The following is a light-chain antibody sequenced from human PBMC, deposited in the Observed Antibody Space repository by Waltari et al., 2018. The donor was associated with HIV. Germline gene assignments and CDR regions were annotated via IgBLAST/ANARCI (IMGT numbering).Light chain of an antibody. J-gene: IGLJ2*01. CDR2: DDS. CDR1: NIAATKS. CDR3: QVWDGRGDPVI. V-gene: IGLV3-21*02. Sequence: SYVLTQPPSVSVAPGQTARITCGGNNIAATKSVHWYRLNPGQAPVVVIYDDSDRPAGIPDRFAGSSSGDTATLTISRAEAGDEADYYCQVWDGRGDPVIFGGGTKLAVV.